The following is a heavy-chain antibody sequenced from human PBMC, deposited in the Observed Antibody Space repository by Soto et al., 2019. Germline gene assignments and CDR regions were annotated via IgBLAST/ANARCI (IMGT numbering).Heavy chain of an antibody. CDR3: ARDAGFDY. CDR2: IYYSGST. Sequence: SETLSLTCTVSGGSVSSGSYYWSRIRQPPGKGLEWIGYIYYSGSTNYNPSLKSRVTISVDTSKNQFSLKLSSVTAADTAVYYCARDAGFDYWGQGTLVTVSS. V-gene: IGHV4-61*01. J-gene: IGHJ4*02. D-gene: IGHD6-13*01. CDR1: GGSVSSGSYY.